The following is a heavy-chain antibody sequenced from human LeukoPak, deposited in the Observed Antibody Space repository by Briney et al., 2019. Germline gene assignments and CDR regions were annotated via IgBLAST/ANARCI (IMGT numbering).Heavy chain of an antibody. CDR2: INHSGST. CDR1: GGSFSGYY. J-gene: IGHJ6*03. V-gene: IGHV4-34*01. CDR3: ARGYSSGWSYYYYMDV. D-gene: IGHD6-19*01. Sequence: PSETLSLTCAVYGGSFSGYYWSWIRPPPGKGLEWIGEINHSGSTNYNPSLKSRVTISVDTSKNQFSLKLSSVTAADTAVYYCARGYSSGWSYYYYMDVWGKGTTVTVSS.